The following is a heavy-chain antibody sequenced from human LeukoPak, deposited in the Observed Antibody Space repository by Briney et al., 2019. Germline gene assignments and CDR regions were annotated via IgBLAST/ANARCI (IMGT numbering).Heavy chain of an antibody. V-gene: IGHV3-23*01. CDR2: ISGSGGST. J-gene: IGHJ6*03. Sequence: GGSLRLSCAASGFTFSSYAMSWVRQAPGKGLEWVSAISGSGGSTYYADSVKGRFTISRDNSKNTLYLQMNSRRAGDTAVYYCAKVPITIFGVVISDDYYYYYMDVWGKGTTVTVSS. CDR3: AKVPITIFGVVISDDYYYYYMDV. D-gene: IGHD3-3*01. CDR1: GFTFSSYA.